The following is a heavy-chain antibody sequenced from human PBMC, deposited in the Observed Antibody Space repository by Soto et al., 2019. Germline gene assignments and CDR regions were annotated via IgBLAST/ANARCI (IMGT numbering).Heavy chain of an antibody. D-gene: IGHD3-10*01. Sequence: EVQLLESGGGLVQPGGSLRLSCAASGFTFTSYAMTWVRQAPGRGLEWVSTVSADATTTYYEDSVKGRFTISRDNYKNTVSLEMKSLTVEDTALYYCAKDRGRLVRGVILDFWGQGALVTVSS. V-gene: IGHV3-23*01. J-gene: IGHJ4*02. CDR2: VSADATTT. CDR1: GFTFTSYA. CDR3: AKDRGRLVRGVILDF.